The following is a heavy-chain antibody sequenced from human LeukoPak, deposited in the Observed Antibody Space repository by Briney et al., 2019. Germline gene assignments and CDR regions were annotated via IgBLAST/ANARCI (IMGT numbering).Heavy chain of an antibody. CDR3: ARARNDYGDYYGYDY. Sequence: ASVKVSCKASGYTFTGYYMHWVRQAPGQGLEWMGWINPNSGGTNYAQKFQGRVTMTRDTSISTAYMELSRLRSDDTSVYYCARARNDYGDYYGYDYWGQGTLVTVSS. V-gene: IGHV1-2*02. CDR2: INPNSGGT. D-gene: IGHD4-17*01. CDR1: GYTFTGYY. J-gene: IGHJ4*02.